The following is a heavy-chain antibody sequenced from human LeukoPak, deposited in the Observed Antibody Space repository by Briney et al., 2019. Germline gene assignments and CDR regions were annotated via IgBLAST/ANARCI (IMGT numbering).Heavy chain of an antibody. CDR2: IYYSGST. V-gene: IGHV4-39*01. J-gene: IGHJ4*02. CDR1: SGSISSSSYY. D-gene: IGHD3-3*01. CDR3: ARCGYYDFWSGYNPATFDY. Sequence: SETLSLTCTVSSGSISSSSYYWGWIRQPPGKGLEWIGSIYYSGSTYYKPSLKSRVTISVDTSRNQLSLKLTSVTAADTAVYYCARCGYYDFWSGYNPATFDYWGQGTLVTVSS.